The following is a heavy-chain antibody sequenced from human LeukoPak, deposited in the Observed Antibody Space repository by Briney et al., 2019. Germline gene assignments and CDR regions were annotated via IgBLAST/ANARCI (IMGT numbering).Heavy chain of an antibody. D-gene: IGHD5-18*01. CDR3: ARGAAMVTGVFDY. Sequence: SVKVSCKASGGTFSSYAISWVRQAPGQGLEWMGGIIPIFGTANYAQKFQSRVTITADESTSTAYMELSSLRSEDTAVYYCARGAAMVTGVFDYWGQGTLVTVSS. V-gene: IGHV1-69*13. CDR2: IIPIFGTA. CDR1: GGTFSSYA. J-gene: IGHJ4*02.